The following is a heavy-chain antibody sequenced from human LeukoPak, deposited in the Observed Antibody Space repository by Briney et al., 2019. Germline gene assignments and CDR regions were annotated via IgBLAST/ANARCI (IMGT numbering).Heavy chain of an antibody. D-gene: IGHD6-19*01. CDR1: GFTFSPYG. Sequence: GRSLRLSCAASGFTFSPYGTHWVRQAPGKGLEWVALISYEGSDKYYAGSVKGRFTISIDNSEITLYLQMNGLRADYTAVYYCAKEDVTGWLGVDYWGQGTLVTASS. CDR3: AKEDVTGWLGVDY. CDR2: ISYEGSDK. V-gene: IGHV3-30*18. J-gene: IGHJ4*02.